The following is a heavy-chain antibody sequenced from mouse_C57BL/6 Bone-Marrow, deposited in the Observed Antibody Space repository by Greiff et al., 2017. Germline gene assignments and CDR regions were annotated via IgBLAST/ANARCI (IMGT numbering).Heavy chain of an antibody. CDR2: IYPGGGYT. J-gene: IGHJ2*01. D-gene: IGHD4-1*01. Sequence: QVQLKQSGAELVRPGTSVKMSCKASGYTFTNYWIGWAKQRPGHGLEWIGDIYPGGGYTNYNAKFKGKATLTADKSSSTAYMQFSSLTSGGSAIYYCGRGGTGGFDYWGQGTTLTVSS. V-gene: IGHV1-63*01. CDR3: GRGGTGGFDY. CDR1: GYTFTNYW.